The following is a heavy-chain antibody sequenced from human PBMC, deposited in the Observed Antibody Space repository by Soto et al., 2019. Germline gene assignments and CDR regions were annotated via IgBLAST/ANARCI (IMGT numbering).Heavy chain of an antibody. J-gene: IGHJ6*02. V-gene: IGHV1-18*01. CDR2: ISAYNGNT. CDR1: GYTFTSYG. Sequence: ASVKVSFKASGYTFTSYGISWVRQAPGQGLEWMGWISAYNGNTNYAQKLQGRVTMTTDTSTSTAYMELRSLRSDDTAVYYCASGSSSGWSYYYYYGMDVWGQGTTVTVSS. D-gene: IGHD6-19*01. CDR3: ASGSSSGWSYYYYYGMDV.